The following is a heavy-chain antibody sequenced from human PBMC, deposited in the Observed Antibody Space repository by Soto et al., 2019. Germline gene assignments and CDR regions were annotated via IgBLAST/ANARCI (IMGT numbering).Heavy chain of an antibody. V-gene: IGHV4-34*01. CDR3: ARGTTTVTPFYYYYYMDV. D-gene: IGHD4-4*01. J-gene: IGHJ6*03. CDR1: GGSCSGYY. CDR2: INHSGST. Sequence: SETLSLTCAVYGGSCSGYYWSWIRQPPGKGLEWIGEINHSGSTNYNPSLKSRVTISVDTSKNQFSLKLSSVTAADTAVYYCARGTTTVTPFYYYYYMDVWGKGTTVT.